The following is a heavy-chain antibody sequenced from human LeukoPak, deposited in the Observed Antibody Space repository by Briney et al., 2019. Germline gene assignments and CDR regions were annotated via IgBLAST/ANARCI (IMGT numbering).Heavy chain of an antibody. CDR2: IYYSGGT. CDR3: AREAGGDRQLHY. J-gene: IGHJ4*02. Sequence: SETLSLTCTVSGGSISSYYWSWIRQPPGKGLEWIGYIYYSGGTNYNPSLKSRVTMSVDTSKNQFSLKLSSVTAADTAVYYCAREAGGDRQLHYWGQGTLVTVSS. V-gene: IGHV4-59*12. CDR1: GGSISSYY. D-gene: IGHD2-21*02.